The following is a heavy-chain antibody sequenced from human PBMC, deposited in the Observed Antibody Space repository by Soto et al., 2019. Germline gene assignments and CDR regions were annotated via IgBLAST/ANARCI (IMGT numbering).Heavy chain of an antibody. CDR1: GGSISSYY. Sequence: SETLSLTCTVSGGSISSYYWNWIRQPPGMGLEWIGDIFDTGSTNYNPSLKSRVTISVDTSKSQFSLKLSSVTAADTAVYYCERKTGGYNPFDYWGQGTLVTVSS. D-gene: IGHD3-16*01. CDR3: ERKTGGYNPFDY. CDR2: IFDTGST. V-gene: IGHV4-59*08. J-gene: IGHJ4*02.